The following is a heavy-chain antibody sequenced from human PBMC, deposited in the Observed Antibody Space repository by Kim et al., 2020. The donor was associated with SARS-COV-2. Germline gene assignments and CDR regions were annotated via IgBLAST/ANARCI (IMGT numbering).Heavy chain of an antibody. CDR2: IYYSGST. Sequence: SETLSLTCTVSGGSISSSSYYWGWIRQPPGKGLEWIGSIYYSGSTYYNPSLKSRVTISVDTSKNQFSLKLSSVTAADTAVYYCARRPDDFWSGYGDNWSQGTLVTVSS. CDR1: GGSISSSSYY. J-gene: IGHJ4*02. CDR3: ARRPDDFWSGYGDN. V-gene: IGHV4-39*01. D-gene: IGHD3-3*01.